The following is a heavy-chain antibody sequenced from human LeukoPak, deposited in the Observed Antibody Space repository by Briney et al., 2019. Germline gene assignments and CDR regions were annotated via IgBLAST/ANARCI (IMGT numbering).Heavy chain of an antibody. CDR2: IYSGGST. CDR3: ARDVVY. CDR1: GGSISSSSYY. V-gene: IGHV3-53*04. D-gene: IGHD2-21*01. J-gene: IGHJ4*02. Sequence: ETLSLTCTVSGGSISSSSYYWGWIRQAPGKGLEWVSVIYSGGSTYYADSVKGRFTISRHNSKNTLYLQMNSLRAEDTAVYYCARDVVYWGQGTLVTVSS.